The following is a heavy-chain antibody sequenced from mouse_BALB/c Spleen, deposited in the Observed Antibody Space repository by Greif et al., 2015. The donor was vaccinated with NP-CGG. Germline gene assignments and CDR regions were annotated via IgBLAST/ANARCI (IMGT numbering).Heavy chain of an antibody. CDR3: IWVRRYYYAMDY. V-gene: IGHV6-6*02. CDR2: IRLKSNNYAT. J-gene: IGHJ4*01. Sequence: EVQLVESGGGLVQPGGSMKLSCVASGFTFSNYWMNWVRQSPEKGLEWVAEIRLKSNNYATHYAESVKGRFTISRDDSKSSVYLQMNNLRAEDTGIYYCIWVRRYYYAMDYWGQGTSVTVSS. CDR1: GFTFSNYW. D-gene: IGHD2-14*01.